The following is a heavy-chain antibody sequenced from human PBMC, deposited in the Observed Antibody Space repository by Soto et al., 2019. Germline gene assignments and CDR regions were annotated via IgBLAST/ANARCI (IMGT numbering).Heavy chain of an antibody. J-gene: IGHJ4*02. D-gene: IGHD1-1*01. V-gene: IGHV3-15*07. CDR3: TSRIRTTNDY. Sequence: EVQLVESGRGLVKPGESLRLSCAASGFTFTNAWMNWVRQAPGKGPEWVGRVKTKADGGTTDYAAPAKGRFTISRDDSINTVYLQMNSLKIEDTAVYYCTSRIRTTNDYWGQGTLVTVSS. CDR1: GFTFTNAW. CDR2: VKTKADGGTT.